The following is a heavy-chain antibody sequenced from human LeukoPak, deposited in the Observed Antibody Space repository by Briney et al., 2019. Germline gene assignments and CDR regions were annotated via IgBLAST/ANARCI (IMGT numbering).Heavy chain of an antibody. J-gene: IGHJ4*02. Sequence: ASVKVSCKASGYTFTSNDVNWVRQATGQGLEWMGWMNPKSGNTGYAQKFQGRVTMTRNTTINTAYMELTSLISEDTAVYYCARGGAYGDYRTPYWGQGTLLTVSS. CDR2: MNPKSGNT. D-gene: IGHD4-17*01. V-gene: IGHV1-8*01. CDR3: ARGGAYGDYRTPY. CDR1: GYTFTSND.